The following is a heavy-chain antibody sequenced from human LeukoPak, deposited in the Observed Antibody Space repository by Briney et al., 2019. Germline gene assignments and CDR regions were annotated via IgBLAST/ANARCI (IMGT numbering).Heavy chain of an antibody. D-gene: IGHD6-13*01. CDR2: IYYSGST. Sequence: SETLSLTCTVSGGSISSYYWSWIRQPPGKGLEWIGYIYYSGSTNYNPSLKSRVTISVDTSKNQFSLKLSSVTAADTAVYYCAREAIQAAGTPYFDYWGQGTLVTVSS. J-gene: IGHJ4*02. CDR1: GGSISSYY. CDR3: AREAIQAAGTPYFDY. V-gene: IGHV4-59*01.